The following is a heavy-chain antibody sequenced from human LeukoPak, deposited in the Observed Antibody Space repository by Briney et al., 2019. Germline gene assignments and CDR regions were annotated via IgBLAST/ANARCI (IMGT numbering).Heavy chain of an antibody. Sequence: SGPALVKPTQPLTLTCTFSGFSLSTSGMRVSWIRQPPGKALEWRARIDWHDDKFYSTSLKTRLTSCNANGKNQGVLTTTNMDPVDTATYYCARRGKIQKESSIAEDWGQGTLVTVSS. CDR2: IDWHDDK. D-gene: IGHD6-6*01. J-gene: IGHJ4*02. CDR1: GFSLSTSGMR. CDR3: ARRGKIQKESSIAED. V-gene: IGHV2-70*04.